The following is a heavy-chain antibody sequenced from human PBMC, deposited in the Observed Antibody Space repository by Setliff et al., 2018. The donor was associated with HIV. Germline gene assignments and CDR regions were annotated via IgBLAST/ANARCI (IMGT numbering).Heavy chain of an antibody. CDR2: INPNTGGT. Sequence: GASVKVSCKASGYTFTDYYMHWVRQAPGQGLEWMGWINPNTGGTNYAQKFQGRVTMTRDTSISTAYMNVSSLRSDDTAVYYCARAYSNKDWFDPWGQGTLVTVSS. CDR1: GYTFTDYY. J-gene: IGHJ5*02. V-gene: IGHV1-2*02. CDR3: ARAYSNKDWFDP. D-gene: IGHD5-12*01.